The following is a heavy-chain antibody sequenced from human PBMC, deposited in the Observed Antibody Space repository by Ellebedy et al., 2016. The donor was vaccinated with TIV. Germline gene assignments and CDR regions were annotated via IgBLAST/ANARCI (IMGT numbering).Heavy chain of an antibody. J-gene: IGHJ4*02. V-gene: IGHV3-30*18. CDR2: VSNDGTNQ. CDR1: GFTFSTFG. CDR3: AKSPSRKPGLVDS. D-gene: IGHD1-14*01. Sequence: GESLKISCAASGFTFSTFGMHWVRQAAGKGLEWVAVVSNDGTNQYYADSVKCRFTISRDNSKNTLYLQMNSLRAEDTAVYYCAKSPSRKPGLVDSWGQGTLVTVSS.